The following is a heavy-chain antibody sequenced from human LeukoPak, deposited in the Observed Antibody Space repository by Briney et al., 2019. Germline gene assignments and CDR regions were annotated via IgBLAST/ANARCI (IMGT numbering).Heavy chain of an antibody. CDR2: IYHRGST. CDR1: GYSISTGYY. CDR3: ARDGRIRFPVTNWFDP. V-gene: IGHV4-38-2*02. Sequence: SETLSLTCTVSGYSISTGYYWGWIRQPPGKRLEWIASIYHRGSTYYNLSLKSRVTISVDTSKNQFSLRLSSVTAADTAVYYCARDGRIRFPVTNWFDPWGQGTLVTSPQ. J-gene: IGHJ5*02. D-gene: IGHD3-3*01.